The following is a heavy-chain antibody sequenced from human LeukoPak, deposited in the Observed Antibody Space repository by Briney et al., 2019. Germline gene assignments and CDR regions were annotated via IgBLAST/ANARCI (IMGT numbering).Heavy chain of an antibody. CDR2: INPNGGST. V-gene: IGHV1-46*01. CDR1: GYTFTNSY. CDR3: AKNLGSCSSGGSCYQFDP. Sequence: ASVKVSCKASGYTFTNSYMQWVRQAPGQGLEWMGIINPNGGSTTYAQQFQGRVTMTRDTSTSTVYMELSSLRSEDTAVYYCAKNLGSCSSGGSCYQFDPWGQGTLVTVSS. J-gene: IGHJ5*02. D-gene: IGHD2-15*01.